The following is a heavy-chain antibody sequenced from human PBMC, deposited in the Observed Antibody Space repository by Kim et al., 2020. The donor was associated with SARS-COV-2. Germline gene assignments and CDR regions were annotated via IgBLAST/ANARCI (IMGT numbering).Heavy chain of an antibody. V-gene: IGHV3-30*18. J-gene: IGHJ6*02. CDR3: AKGLSSGPNYYYGMDV. CDR2: ISFDGNKR. Sequence: GGSLRLSCAASGFTFSTNGMHWVRQAPGKGLEWVAVISFDGNKRYYADFVKGRFTISRDNSENTLYLQLSSLRADDTAIYYCAKGLSSGPNYYYGMDVWGQGTTVAVSS. CDR1: GFTFSTNG. D-gene: IGHD1-26*01.